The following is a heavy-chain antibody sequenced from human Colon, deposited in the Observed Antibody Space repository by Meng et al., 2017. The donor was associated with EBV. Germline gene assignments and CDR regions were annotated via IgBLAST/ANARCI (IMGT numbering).Heavy chain of an antibody. Sequence: GQPGGEGKKPGASVKASCKASGYTFTNYGITWVRQAPGQGLEWMGWINAYNGDTNYAQTLQGRVTMTTDTSTSAAYMELRSLRSDDTAVYYCARVEVGITSGDYWGQGTLVTVSS. CDR2: INAYNGDT. V-gene: IGHV1-18*01. J-gene: IGHJ4*02. CDR3: ARVEVGITSGDY. CDR1: GYTFTNYG. D-gene: IGHD2-21*01.